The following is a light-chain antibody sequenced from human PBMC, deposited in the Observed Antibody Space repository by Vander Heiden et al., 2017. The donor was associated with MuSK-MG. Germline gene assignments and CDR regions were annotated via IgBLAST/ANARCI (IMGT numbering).Light chain of an antibody. V-gene: IGKV3-15*01. J-gene: IGKJ5*01. Sequence: EIAMTQSPATLSVSPGERATLSCRASQSVGSNLAWYQQKPGQAPRLLIYGASTRATGIPARFSGSESGTEFTLAISSLQSEDFAVYYCQLYNYWPPITFDQGTRLVIK. CDR2: GAS. CDR3: QLYNYWPPIT. CDR1: QSVGSN.